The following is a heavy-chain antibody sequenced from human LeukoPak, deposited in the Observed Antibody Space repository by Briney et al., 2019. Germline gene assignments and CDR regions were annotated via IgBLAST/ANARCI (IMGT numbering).Heavy chain of an antibody. J-gene: IGHJ4*02. Sequence: GASVKVSCKASGYTFTSYGISWVRQAPGQGLEWMGWINPNSGGTNYAQKFQGRVTMTRDTSISTAYMELSRLRSDDTAVYYCARGAVWPDIVVVVAAYFDYWGQGTLVTVSS. CDR2: INPNSGGT. CDR3: ARGAVWPDIVVVVAAYFDY. CDR1: GYTFTSYG. V-gene: IGHV1-2*02. D-gene: IGHD2-15*01.